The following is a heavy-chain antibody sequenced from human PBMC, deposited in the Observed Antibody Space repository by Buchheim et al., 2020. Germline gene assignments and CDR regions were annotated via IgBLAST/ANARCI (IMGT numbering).Heavy chain of an antibody. D-gene: IGHD5-18*01. V-gene: IGHV3-23*01. Sequence: EVQLLESGGGLVQPGGSLRLSCVASGFTFSSYAMSWVRQAPGKGLEWVSVIGGGGGSTYYADSVKGRFTISRDNSKNKLYLQMNSLRAEDTAVYYCAKAYTSMVIFDNWGQGTL. CDR1: GFTFSSYA. J-gene: IGHJ4*02. CDR3: AKAYTSMVIFDN. CDR2: IGGGGGST.